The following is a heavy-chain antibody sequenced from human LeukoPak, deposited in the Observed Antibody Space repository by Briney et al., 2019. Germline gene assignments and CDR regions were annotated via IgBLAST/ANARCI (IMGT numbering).Heavy chain of an antibody. CDR3: ARPRSTESGSYNWFDP. J-gene: IGHJ5*02. V-gene: IGHV1-69*02. D-gene: IGHD1-26*01. Sequence: GASVKVSCKASGGTLSSYPISWIRQAPGQGLELMGRIIPFVGLTNYAPRLQGRVTITADKDTTTAYMELSGLTSEDTAVYYCARPRSTESGSYNWFDPWGQGTLVTVSS. CDR1: GGTLSSYP. CDR2: IIPFVGLT.